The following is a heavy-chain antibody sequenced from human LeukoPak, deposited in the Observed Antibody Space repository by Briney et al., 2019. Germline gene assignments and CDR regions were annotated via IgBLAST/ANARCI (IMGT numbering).Heavy chain of an antibody. CDR3: ARGLGSSTSRHTFDI. CDR1: GFSSSSYV. Sequence: PGGSLRLSCAASGFSSSSYVTSWVRQAPGKGLEWVSAISGSGGSTYFADSVKGRFTISRDNSKNTLYLQMNSLSAEDTAIYYCARGLGSSTSRHTFDIWGQGTMVTASS. J-gene: IGHJ3*02. D-gene: IGHD2-2*01. V-gene: IGHV3-23*01. CDR2: ISGSGGST.